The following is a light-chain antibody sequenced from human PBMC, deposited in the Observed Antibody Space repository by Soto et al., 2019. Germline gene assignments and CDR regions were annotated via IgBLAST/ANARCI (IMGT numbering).Light chain of an antibody. V-gene: IGLV2-8*01. CDR2: EVS. J-gene: IGLJ2*01. CDR1: SSDVGGYNY. Sequence: QSALTQPPSASGSPGQSVTISCTGTSSDVGGYNYVSWYQQHPGQAPKLMISEVSKRPSGVPDRFSGSKSGNTASLTVSGLLAEDEADYYCSSFAGNNNLVFGGGTQLTVL. CDR3: SSFAGNNNLV.